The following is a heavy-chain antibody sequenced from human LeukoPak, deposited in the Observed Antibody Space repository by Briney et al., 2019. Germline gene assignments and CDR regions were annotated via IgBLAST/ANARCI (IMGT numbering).Heavy chain of an antibody. D-gene: IGHD2-2*01. CDR3: TSGSYQLLARSFDP. CDR1: GFTFGEYA. CDR2: IRSKAYGRTT. J-gene: IGHJ5*02. Sequence: GGSLRLPCTDSGFTFGEYAMSWVRDAPGKGLEWVGFIRSKAYGRTTEYAASVKDRFTISRDDSKSIAYLQMSSLKTEDTAVYFCTSGSYQLLARSFDPWGQGNLVTVSS. V-gene: IGHV3-49*04.